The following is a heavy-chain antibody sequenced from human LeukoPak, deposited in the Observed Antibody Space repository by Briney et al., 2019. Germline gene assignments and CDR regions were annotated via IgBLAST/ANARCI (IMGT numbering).Heavy chain of an antibody. CDR3: ARLTTGLYFDY. CDR2: IYHSGST. V-gene: IGHV4-30-2*01. D-gene: IGHD4-17*01. CDR1: GGSISSGGYS. Sequence: SQTLSLTCAVSGGSISSGGYSWSWIRQPPGKDLEWIGYIYHSGSTYYNPSLKSRVTISVDRSKNQFSLKLSSVTAADTAVYYCARLTTGLYFDYWGQGTLVTVSS. J-gene: IGHJ4*02.